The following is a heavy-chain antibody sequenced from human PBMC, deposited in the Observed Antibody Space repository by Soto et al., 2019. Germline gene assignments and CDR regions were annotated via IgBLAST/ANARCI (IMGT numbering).Heavy chain of an antibody. V-gene: IGHV1-69*13. CDR1: GGTFSSYA. D-gene: IGHD5-18*01. J-gene: IGHJ4*02. CDR3: ARVGYSYGYDDY. CDR2: IIPIFGTA. Sequence: SVKVSCKASGGTFSSYAISWVRQAPGQGLEWMGGIIPIFGTANYAQKFQGRVTITADESTSTAYMELSSLRSEDTVVYYCARVGYSYGYDDYWGQGTLVTVSS.